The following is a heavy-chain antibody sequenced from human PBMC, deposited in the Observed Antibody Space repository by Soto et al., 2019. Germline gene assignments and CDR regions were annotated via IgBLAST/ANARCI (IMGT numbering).Heavy chain of an antibody. CDR1: GYTFTSYG. CDR3: ARGGIVVVPAAYNWFDH. J-gene: IGHJ5*02. Sequence: XSVKVSCKASGYTFTSYGISWVRQAPGQGLEWMGWISAYNGNTNYAQKLQGRVTMTTDTSTSTAYMELRSLRSDDTAVYYCARGGIVVVPAAYNWFDHWGQGTLVTVSS. D-gene: IGHD2-2*01. V-gene: IGHV1-18*04. CDR2: ISAYNGNT.